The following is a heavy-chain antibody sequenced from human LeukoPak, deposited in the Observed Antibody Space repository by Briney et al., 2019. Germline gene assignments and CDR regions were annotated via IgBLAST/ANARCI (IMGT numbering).Heavy chain of an antibody. Sequence: GGSLRLSCAASGFTFSSYAMSWVRQAPGKGLEWVSAISGSGGSTYYADSVEGRFTISRDNSKNTLYLQMNSLRAEDTAVYYCAKLYILASRLPFGDYWGQGTLVTVSS. CDR1: GFTFSSYA. V-gene: IGHV3-23*01. J-gene: IGHJ4*02. CDR3: AKLYILASRLPFGDY. D-gene: IGHD2-21*01. CDR2: ISGSGGST.